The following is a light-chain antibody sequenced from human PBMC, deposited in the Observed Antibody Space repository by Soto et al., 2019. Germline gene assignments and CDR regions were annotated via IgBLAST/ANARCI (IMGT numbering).Light chain of an antibody. CDR2: DAS. V-gene: IGKV3-11*01. J-gene: IGKJ4*02. CDR3: QQRSSWPLT. CDR1: QSVSIY. Sequence: EIVLTQSPVTLSLSPWERATLSCRASQSVSIYLAWYQQKPGQAPRLLIYDASNWATGIPARFSGSGSGTDFTLTISSLEPEDFAVYFCQQRSSWPLTFGGGTKV.